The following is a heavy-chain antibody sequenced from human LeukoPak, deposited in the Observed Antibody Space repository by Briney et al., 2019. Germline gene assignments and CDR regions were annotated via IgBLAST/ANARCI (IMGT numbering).Heavy chain of an antibody. CDR1: GYSFTSYW. D-gene: IGHD1-26*01. J-gene: IGHJ4*02. Sequence: GESLKISCKGSGYSFTSYWIGWVRQMPGKGLEWMGIIYPGDSDTRYSPSFQGQVTISADKSISTAYLQWSSLKASDTAMYYCARHFPPGGLLSVPPTDYWGQGTLVTVSS. V-gene: IGHV5-51*01. CDR3: ARHFPPGGLLSVPPTDY. CDR2: IYPGDSDT.